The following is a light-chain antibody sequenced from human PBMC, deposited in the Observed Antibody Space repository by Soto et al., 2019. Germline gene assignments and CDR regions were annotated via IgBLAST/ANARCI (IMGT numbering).Light chain of an antibody. CDR2: AAS. CDR3: QQSYSTPQNT. Sequence: DIQMTQSPSSLSASVGDRVTITCRASQSISSYLNWYQQKPGKAPKLLIYAASSLQGGVPSRFSGSGSGTDFTLTISSLQPEDFATYYCQQSYSTPQNTFGQGTELEIK. J-gene: IGKJ2*01. CDR1: QSISSY. V-gene: IGKV1-39*01.